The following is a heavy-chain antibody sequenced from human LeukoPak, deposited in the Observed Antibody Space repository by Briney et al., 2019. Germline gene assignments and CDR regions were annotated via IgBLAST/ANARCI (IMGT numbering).Heavy chain of an antibody. J-gene: IGHJ6*03. CDR3: ARVGGYCSSTSCQGGYYYYYMDV. V-gene: IGHV1-8*01. D-gene: IGHD2-2*01. Sequence: GASVKVSCKASGYTFTSYDINWVRQATGQGLEWMGWMNPNSGNTGYAQKFQVRVTLTRNTSISTAYMELSSLRSEDTAVYYCARVGGYCSSTSCQGGYYYYYMDVWGKGTTVTISS. CDR1: GYTFTSYD. CDR2: MNPNSGNT.